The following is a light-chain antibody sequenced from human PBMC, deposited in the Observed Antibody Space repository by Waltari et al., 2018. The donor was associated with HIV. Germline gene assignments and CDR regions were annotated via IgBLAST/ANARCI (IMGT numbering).Light chain of an antibody. CDR3: QQDYSYSWK. J-gene: IGKJ1*01. CDR1: QDIGSD. V-gene: IGKV1-8*01. CDR2: AAS. Sequence: AIRITKSPSSFSSSSSDTVTITCRASQDIGSDLAWYQQKPGKAPKRLIYAASTLQSGVPSRFSGSGSGTDFTLTSSCLQSEDFATYYWQQDYSYSWKFGQGTKVETK.